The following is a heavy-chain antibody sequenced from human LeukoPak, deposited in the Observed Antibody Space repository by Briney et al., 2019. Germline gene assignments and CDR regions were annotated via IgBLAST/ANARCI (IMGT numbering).Heavy chain of an antibody. J-gene: IGHJ3*02. Sequence: PGRSLRLSCAASGFTFSSYAMHWVRQAPGKGLEWVAVISYDGSNKYYADSVKGRFTISRDNSKNTLYLRMNSLRAEDTAVYYCAREWIDVGAAFDIWGQGTMVTVSS. D-gene: IGHD2-2*03. CDR3: AREWIDVGAAFDI. CDR1: GFTFSSYA. V-gene: IGHV3-30-3*01. CDR2: ISYDGSNK.